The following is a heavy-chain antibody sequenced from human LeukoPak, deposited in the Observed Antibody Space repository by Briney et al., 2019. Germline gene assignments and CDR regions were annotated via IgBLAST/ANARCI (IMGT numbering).Heavy chain of an antibody. J-gene: IGHJ4*02. V-gene: IGHV3-30*02. D-gene: IGHD2-2*01. CDR1: GFTFSSYG. Sequence: GGSLRLSCAASGFTFSSYGMHWVRQAPGKGLEWVAFIRYDGSNKYYADSVKGRFTISRDNSKNTLYLQMNSLRAEDTAVYYCAKDRTRWVVVPAAVFDYWGQGTLVTVSS. CDR2: IRYDGSNK. CDR3: AKDRTRWVVVPAAVFDY.